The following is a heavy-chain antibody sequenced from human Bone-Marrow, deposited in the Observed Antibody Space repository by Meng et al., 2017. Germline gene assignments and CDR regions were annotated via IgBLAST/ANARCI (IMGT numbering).Heavy chain of an antibody. Sequence: SETLSLTGTVSGGSISNYYWTWIRQSPGKGLEWIGNIYYTGRTNYNPSLKSRVTISVDTTNNQFSLMVTSMTPADTAVYFCARAWGDYDPFDHWGQGTLVTVSS. CDR3: ARAWGDYDPFDH. D-gene: IGHD4-17*01. J-gene: IGHJ4*02. CDR1: GGSISNYY. V-gene: IGHV4-59*01. CDR2: IYYTGRT.